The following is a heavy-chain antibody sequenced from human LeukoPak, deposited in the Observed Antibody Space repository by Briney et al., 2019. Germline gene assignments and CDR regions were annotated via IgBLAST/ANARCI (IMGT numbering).Heavy chain of an antibody. CDR1: GGTFSSYA. J-gene: IGHJ3*02. D-gene: IGHD2-2*01. CDR3: ARVLIPAAPLGAFDI. CDR2: IIPIFGTA. V-gene: IGHV1-69*13. Sequence: GASVKVSCKASGGTFSSYAISWVRQAPGQGLEWMGGIIPIFGTANYAQKFQGRVTITADESTSTAYMELSSLRSEDTAVYYCARVLIPAAPLGAFDIWGQGTMVTVSS.